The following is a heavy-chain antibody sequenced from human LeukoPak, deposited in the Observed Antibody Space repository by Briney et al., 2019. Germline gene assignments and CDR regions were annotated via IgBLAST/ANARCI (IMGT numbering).Heavy chain of an antibody. J-gene: IGHJ4*02. V-gene: IGHV3-23*01. Sequence: PGGSLRLSCAASGFTFSNYAMSWVRQAPGKGLEWVSIIIGSGGRTHYADSVKGRFTISRDNSENTLYLQMNSLRADDTAVYYCARNPGYDRGWYYFDYWGQGTLVTVSS. CDR2: IIGSGGRT. CDR1: GFTFSNYA. D-gene: IGHD6-19*01. CDR3: ARNPGYDRGWYYFDY.